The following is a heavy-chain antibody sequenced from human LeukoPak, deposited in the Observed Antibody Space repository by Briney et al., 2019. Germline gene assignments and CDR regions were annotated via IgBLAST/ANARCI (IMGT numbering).Heavy chain of an antibody. J-gene: IGHJ3*02. CDR2: ISGSGGST. CDR3: AKGLLSSGPPDAFDI. V-gene: IGHV3-23*01. D-gene: IGHD6-19*01. Sequence: PGGSLRLSCAASGITFNSYTMNWVRQAPGKGLEWVSAISGSGGSTYYADSAKGRFTISRDNSKNTLYLQMNSLRAEDTAVYYCAKGLLSSGPPDAFDIWGQGTMVTVSS. CDR1: GITFNSYT.